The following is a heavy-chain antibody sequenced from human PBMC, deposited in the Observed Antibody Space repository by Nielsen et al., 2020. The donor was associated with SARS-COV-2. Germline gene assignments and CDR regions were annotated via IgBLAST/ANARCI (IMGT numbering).Heavy chain of an antibody. V-gene: IGHV3-74*01. CDR1: GFTFSSNR. Sequence: GESLKISCAASGFTFSSNRMDWVRQAPGQGLVWVSRINPSGSGTAYADSVKGRVAVWRDNAGNTVIRLINRRRVEDTAVYYCAGGADFWSGTQRYYMDVWGKGTTVTVSS. CDR2: INPSGSGT. CDR3: AGGADFWSGTQRYYMDV. D-gene: IGHD3-3*01. J-gene: IGHJ6*03.